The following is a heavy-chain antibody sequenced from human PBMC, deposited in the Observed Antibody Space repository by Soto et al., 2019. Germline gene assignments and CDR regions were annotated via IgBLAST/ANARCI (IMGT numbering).Heavy chain of an antibody. CDR2: IYSGGST. D-gene: IGHD4-17*01. V-gene: IGHV3-53*01. CDR1: GFTVSSNY. CDR3: ARDNWKYDGDYGDYYYGMDV. Sequence: GGSLRLSCAASGFTVSSNYMSWVRQAPGKGLEWVSVIYSGGSTYYADSVKGRFTISRDNSKNTLYLQMNSLRAEDTAVYYCARDNWKYDGDYGDYYYGMDVWGQGTTVTVSS. J-gene: IGHJ6*02.